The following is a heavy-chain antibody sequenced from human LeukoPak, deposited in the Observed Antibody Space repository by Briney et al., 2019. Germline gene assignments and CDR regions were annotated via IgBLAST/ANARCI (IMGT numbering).Heavy chain of an antibody. V-gene: IGHV4-59*12. J-gene: IGHJ4*02. CDR1: GGSISSYY. CDR3: ARDEGRFYWYFDY. CDR2: IYYSGST. D-gene: IGHD2-8*02. Sequence: SETLSLTCTVSGGSISSYYWSWIRQPPGKGLEWIGYIYYSGSTNYNPSLKSRVTISVDTSKNQFSLKLSSVTAADTAVYYCARDEGRFYWYFDYWGQGTLVTVSS.